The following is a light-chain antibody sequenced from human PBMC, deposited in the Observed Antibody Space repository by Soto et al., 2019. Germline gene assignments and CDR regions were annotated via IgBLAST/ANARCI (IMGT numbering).Light chain of an antibody. Sequence: DIVLMPSPGSLSLSPGERVTLSCRASQSVSNNYLAWYQQKPGQAPRLLIYGASTRATGIPARFSGSGSGTEFTLTISSLQSEDFAVYYCQQYNNWLTWTFGQGTKVDI. CDR2: GAS. CDR3: QQYNNWLTWT. J-gene: IGKJ1*01. CDR1: QSVSNN. V-gene: IGKV3-15*01.